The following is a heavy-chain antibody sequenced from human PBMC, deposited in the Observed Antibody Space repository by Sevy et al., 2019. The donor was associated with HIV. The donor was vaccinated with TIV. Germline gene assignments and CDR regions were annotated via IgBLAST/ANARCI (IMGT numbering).Heavy chain of an antibody. J-gene: IGHJ4*02. Sequence: SETLSLTCAVYGGSFSGYYWNWIRQPPGKGLEWIGEINHSGSTKYNPSLKSRVTISIDTSKNQFYLKLSSVTAADTAVYYCARDNSGSPGPFDYWGQGTLVTVSS. CDR3: ARDNSGSPGPFDY. V-gene: IGHV4-34*01. CDR1: GGSFSGYY. CDR2: INHSGST. D-gene: IGHD3-22*01.